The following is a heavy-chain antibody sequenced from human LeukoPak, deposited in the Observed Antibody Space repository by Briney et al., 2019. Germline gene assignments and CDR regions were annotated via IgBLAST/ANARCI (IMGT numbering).Heavy chain of an antibody. V-gene: IGHV1-69*04. CDR1: GGTFSNYA. CDR3: ARGVSQNDYGDHGLLDY. CDR2: IIPILGIA. J-gene: IGHJ4*02. D-gene: IGHD4-17*01. Sequence: GASVKVSCKASGGTFSNYAISWVRQAPGQGLEWMGRIIPILGIANYAQKFQGRVTITADKSTSTAYMELSSLRSEDTAVYYCARGVSQNDYGDHGLLDYWGQGTLATVSS.